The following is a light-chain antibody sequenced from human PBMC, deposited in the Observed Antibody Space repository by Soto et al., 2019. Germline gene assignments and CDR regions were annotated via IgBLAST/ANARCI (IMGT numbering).Light chain of an antibody. CDR3: QQYGNSPPT. Sequence: EIVLTQSPGTLSLSPGERATLSCRASQSITSSYLAWYQQKPGQAPRLLMYGASTRAPGIPDRLSGSGSGTDFTLTISRLEPEDCAVYYCQQYGNSPPTFGGGTKVEIK. CDR1: QSITSSY. V-gene: IGKV3-20*01. J-gene: IGKJ4*01. CDR2: GAS.